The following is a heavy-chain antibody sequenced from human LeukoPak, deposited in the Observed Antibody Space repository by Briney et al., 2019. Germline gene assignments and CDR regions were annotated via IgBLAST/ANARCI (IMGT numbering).Heavy chain of an antibody. V-gene: IGHV4-39*07. CDR3: VCGSHSPRGWFDP. J-gene: IGHJ5*02. CDR2: IYYSGAT. Sequence: GSLRLSCAASGFTFSSYWMSWVRQPPGKGLEWIGSIYYSGATYYNPSLKSRVTISVDTSKNQFSLKLDSVTAADTAVYYCVCGSHSPRGWFDPWGQGTLVTVSS. D-gene: IGHD1-26*01. CDR1: GFTFSSYW.